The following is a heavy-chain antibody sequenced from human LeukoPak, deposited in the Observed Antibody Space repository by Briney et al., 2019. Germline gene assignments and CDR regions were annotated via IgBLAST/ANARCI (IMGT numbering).Heavy chain of an antibody. D-gene: IGHD6-13*01. CDR1: GFTFSSYA. J-gene: IGHJ4*02. CDR2: ISYDGSNK. V-gene: IGHV3-30-3*01. CDR3: ARGAAAGQGDY. Sequence: GGSLRLSCAASGFTFSSYAMHWVRQAPGKGLEWVAVISYDGSNKYYADSVKGRFTISRDNSKNTLYLQMNSLRAEDTAVYYCARGAAAGQGDYWGQGTLVTVSS.